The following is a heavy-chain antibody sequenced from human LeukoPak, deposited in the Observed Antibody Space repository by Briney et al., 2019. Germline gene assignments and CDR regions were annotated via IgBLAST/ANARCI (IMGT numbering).Heavy chain of an antibody. CDR3: ARRSLKKTTFDY. CDR1: GYTFTSYD. D-gene: IGHD1-1*01. Sequence: ASVKVSCKASGYTFTSYDINWVRQATGQGLEWMGWMNPNSGNTGYAQKFQGRVTMTRNTSISTAYMELSSLRSEDTAVYYCARRSLKKTTFDYWGQGNLVTVSS. CDR2: MNPNSGNT. V-gene: IGHV1-8*01. J-gene: IGHJ4*02.